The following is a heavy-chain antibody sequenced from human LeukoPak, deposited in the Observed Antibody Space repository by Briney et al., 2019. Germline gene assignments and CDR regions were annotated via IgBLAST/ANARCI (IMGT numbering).Heavy chain of an antibody. D-gene: IGHD4-17*01. CDR2: ISWNSGSI. V-gene: IGHV3-9*01. CDR1: GFTFDDYA. CDR3: AKVHRDYGDYYGLDA. Sequence: GRSLRLSCGASGFTFDDYAMHWVRQAPGKGLEWVSGISWNSGSIGYADSVKGRFTISRDNAKNSLYLQMNSLRAEDTALYYCAKVHRDYGDYYGLDAWGQGTTVTVSS. J-gene: IGHJ6*02.